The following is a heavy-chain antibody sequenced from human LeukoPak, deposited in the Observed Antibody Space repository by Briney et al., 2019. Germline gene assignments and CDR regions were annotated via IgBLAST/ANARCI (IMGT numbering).Heavy chain of an antibody. CDR3: ARGGPPPYTDAFDI. Sequence: EASVKVSCKASGYTFTGYYMHWVRQAPGQGLEWMGWISTHSGNTNYAQKLQGRVTMTTDTSTSTAYMELRSLRSDDTAVYYCARGGPPPYTDAFDIWGQGTMVTVSS. J-gene: IGHJ3*02. CDR1: GYTFTGYY. CDR2: ISTHSGNT. D-gene: IGHD1-20*01. V-gene: IGHV1-18*04.